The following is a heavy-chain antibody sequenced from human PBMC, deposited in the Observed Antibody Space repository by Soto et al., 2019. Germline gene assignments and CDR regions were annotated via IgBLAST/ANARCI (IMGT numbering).Heavy chain of an antibody. CDR3: ARGQYSSGGGYFDY. D-gene: IGHD6-19*01. CDR2: ISSSGSTI. V-gene: IGHV3-48*03. Sequence: EVQLVESGGGLVQPGGSLRLSCAASGFTFSSYEMNWVRQAPGKGLEWVSYISSSGSTIYYADSVKGRFTISRDNAKNSLYLQMNSLRAEDTAVYSCARGQYSSGGGYFDYWGQETLVTVSS. CDR1: GFTFSSYE. J-gene: IGHJ4*02.